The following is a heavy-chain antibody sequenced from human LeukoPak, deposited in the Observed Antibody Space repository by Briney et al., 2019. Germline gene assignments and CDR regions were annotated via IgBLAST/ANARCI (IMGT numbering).Heavy chain of an antibody. V-gene: IGHV1-2*02. CDR1: GYTFTVFY. CDR3: ARDGQYGSAHDDY. J-gene: IGHJ4*02. Sequence: ASVKVSCKASGYTFTVFYMQWVRQAPGQGLEWMGWINPNSGGTYSAQKFQGRVTMTRVSSTSTSYMGLSSLRSDDTAVYYCARDGQYGSAHDDYWGEGTLVSVSS. CDR2: INPNSGGT. D-gene: IGHD3-10*01.